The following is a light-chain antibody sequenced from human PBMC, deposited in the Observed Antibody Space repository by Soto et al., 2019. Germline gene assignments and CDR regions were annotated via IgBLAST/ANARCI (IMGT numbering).Light chain of an antibody. J-gene: IGKJ2*01. Sequence: DIVMAQSPDSLAVSLGESATINCKSSQSVLSSSDRRNYLAWYQQKPGQPLKLLIYWASIRESGVPDRFSGSESRTDFTLTISSLQAEDGAVYYCQQCYATPLTFGQRTKLQI. CDR1: QSVLSSSDRRNY. CDR3: QQCYATPLT. V-gene: IGKV4-1*01. CDR2: WAS.